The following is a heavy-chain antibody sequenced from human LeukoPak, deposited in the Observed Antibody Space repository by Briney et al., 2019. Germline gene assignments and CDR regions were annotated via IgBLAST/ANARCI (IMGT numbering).Heavy chain of an antibody. J-gene: IGHJ3*02. V-gene: IGHV4-59*08. Sequence: SETLSLTCTVSGGSMRSDYWSWIRQPPGKGLEWIGYSHYTGSANYDPSLESRVTISVDTSKTQLSLRLSSVTAADTAVYYCAGTREGDIAASYAFHIWGQGTMVTASS. CDR2: SHYTGSA. CDR3: AGTREGDIAASYAFHI. D-gene: IGHD6-13*01. CDR1: GGSMRSDY.